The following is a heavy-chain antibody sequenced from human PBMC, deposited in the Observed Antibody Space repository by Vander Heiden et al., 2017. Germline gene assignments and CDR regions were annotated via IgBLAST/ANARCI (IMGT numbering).Heavy chain of an antibody. CDR3: AKVQQLWLYDAFDI. D-gene: IGHD5-18*01. CDR2: ISGNGATT. Sequence: EVQLLQSGGGLVQPGGSLRLSCVASGFTFRPYAMSWVRQAPGKGVEWVSVISGNGATTYNAESVKGRFTISRDNSKNTLYLQITSLRAEDTAVYYCAKVQQLWLYDAFDIWGQGTMVTVSS. V-gene: IGHV3-23*01. CDR1: GFTFRPYA. J-gene: IGHJ3*02.